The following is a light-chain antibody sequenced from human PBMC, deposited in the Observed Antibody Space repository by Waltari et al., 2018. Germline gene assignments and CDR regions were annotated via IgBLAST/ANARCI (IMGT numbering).Light chain of an antibody. CDR1: ALPRKY. CDR3: FSTDTSGV. Sequence: SYELTQPPSVSVSSGQTARNTCSGDALPRKYAYWYQQRSGQAPVLGIYDDNKRPSGIPERFSGSSSGTLATLTISGAQVEDEADYYCFSTDTSGVFGAGTRVIVL. V-gene: IGLV3-10*01. CDR2: DDN. J-gene: IGLJ1*01.